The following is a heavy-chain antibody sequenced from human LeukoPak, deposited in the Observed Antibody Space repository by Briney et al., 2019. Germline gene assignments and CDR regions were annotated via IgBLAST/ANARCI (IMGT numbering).Heavy chain of an antibody. Sequence: SGGSLRLSCAASGFTFSSYWMSWVRQAPGKGLEWVANIKQDGSEKYYVDSVKGRFTISRDNAKHSLYLQMNSLRAEDTAVYYCAREPYYYDSSGYYYDIFDYWGQRTLVTVSS. V-gene: IGHV3-7*01. D-gene: IGHD3-22*01. CDR2: IKQDGSEK. J-gene: IGHJ4*02. CDR1: GFTFSSYW. CDR3: AREPYYYDSSGYYYDIFDY.